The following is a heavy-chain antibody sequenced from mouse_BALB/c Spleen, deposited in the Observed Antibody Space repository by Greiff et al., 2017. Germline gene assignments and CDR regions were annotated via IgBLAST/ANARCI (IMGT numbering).Heavy chain of an antibody. CDR1: GYSITSGYY. V-gene: IGHV3-6*02. CDR3: ARNYGSSYPFAY. J-gene: IGHJ3*01. CDR2: ISYDGSN. Sequence: EVKLQESGPGLVKPSQSLSLTCSVTGYSITSGYYWTWIRQFPGNKLEWMGYISYDGSNNYNPSLKNRISITRDTSKNQFFLKLNSVTTEDTATYYCARNYGSSYPFAYWGQGTLVTVSA. D-gene: IGHD1-1*01.